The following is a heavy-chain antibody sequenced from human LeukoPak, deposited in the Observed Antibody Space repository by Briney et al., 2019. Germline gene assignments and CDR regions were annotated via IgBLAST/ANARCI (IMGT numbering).Heavy chain of an antibody. Sequence: GGSLRLSCAASGFVFRSHGMNWVRQAPGKGLEWVAVISYDGSKKYYADSVKGRFTISRDNSKNTLYLQMNSLRAEDTAVYYCARFYGDYEGYYFDYWAREPWSPSPQ. J-gene: IGHJ4*02. D-gene: IGHD4-17*01. CDR2: ISYDGSKK. CDR3: ARFYGDYEGYYFDY. CDR1: GFVFRSHG. V-gene: IGHV3-30*19.